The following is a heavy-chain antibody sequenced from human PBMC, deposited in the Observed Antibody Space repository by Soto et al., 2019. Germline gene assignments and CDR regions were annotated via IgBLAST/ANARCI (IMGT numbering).Heavy chain of an antibody. CDR3: ARDRYSNYADPIDY. D-gene: IGHD4-4*01. CDR1: GYTFPSYG. V-gene: IGHV1-18*01. J-gene: IGHJ4*02. Sequence: ASVTVSCKASGYTFPSYGISWARQAPGQGLEWMGWISAYNGNTNYAQKLQGRVTMTTDTSTSTAYMELRSLRSDDTAVYYCARDRYSNYADPIDYWGQGTLVTVSS. CDR2: ISAYNGNT.